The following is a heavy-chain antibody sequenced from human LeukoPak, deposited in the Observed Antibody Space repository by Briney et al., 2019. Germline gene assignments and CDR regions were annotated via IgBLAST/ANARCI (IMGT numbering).Heavy chain of an antibody. V-gene: IGHV3-11*01. CDR3: GRAAMVRLLFDY. D-gene: IGHD2-2*01. Sequence: PGGSLRLSCAASGFTFSDYYMSWIRQAPGKRLERVSYISSSGSTTYSADSVKGRFTISRDNAKNSLYLQMNSLRAEDTAVYYCGRAAMVRLLFDYWDQGTLVTVSS. J-gene: IGHJ4*02. CDR1: GFTFSDYY. CDR2: ISSSGSTT.